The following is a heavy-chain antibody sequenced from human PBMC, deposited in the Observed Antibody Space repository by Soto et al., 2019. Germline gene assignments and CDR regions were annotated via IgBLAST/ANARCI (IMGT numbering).Heavy chain of an antibody. Sequence: EVQLVASGGDLVQHGRSLRLSCATAGFDFPDYAMHWVRQMPGKGREWVSSISWNSLSMVYADSVKGRFTITRDNAQNILYLQMSRLRPEDTAFYSFAKSGGRLVEENNWFDPWGQGTLVTVSS. V-gene: IGHV3-9*01. CDR2: ISWNSLSM. CDR1: GFDFPDYA. CDR3: AKSGGRLVEENNWFDP. D-gene: IGHD3-16*02. J-gene: IGHJ5*02.